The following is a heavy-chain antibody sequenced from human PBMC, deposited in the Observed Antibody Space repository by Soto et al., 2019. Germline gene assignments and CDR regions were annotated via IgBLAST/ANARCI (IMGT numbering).Heavy chain of an antibody. D-gene: IGHD7-27*01. CDR1: GGSFSGYY. Sequence: QVQLQQWGAGLLKPSETLSLTCAVYGGSFSGYYWSWIRQPPGKGLEWIGEINPSGSTNYTPSLNSRVTISGDTPKNQFSLKLTSVTAADTAVYYCARGRDWGAAYWGQGTLVTVSS. V-gene: IGHV4-34*01. J-gene: IGHJ1*01. CDR2: INPSGST. CDR3: ARGRDWGAAY.